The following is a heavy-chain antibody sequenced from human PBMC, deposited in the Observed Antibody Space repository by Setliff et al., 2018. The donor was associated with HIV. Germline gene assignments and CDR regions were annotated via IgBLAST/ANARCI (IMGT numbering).Heavy chain of an antibody. CDR3: ARDLRGTQSSDY. J-gene: IGHJ4*02. V-gene: IGHV4-34*01. D-gene: IGHD1-1*01. Sequence: SETLSLTCAVYGGSFSGYHWNWIRQFPGKGLEWIGEINHTGNTQYNPSLKSRVTMSEETSKNQFSLKLRSVTAADTAVYYCARDLRGTQSSDYWGQGTLVTVSS. CDR2: INHTGNT. CDR1: GGSFSGYH.